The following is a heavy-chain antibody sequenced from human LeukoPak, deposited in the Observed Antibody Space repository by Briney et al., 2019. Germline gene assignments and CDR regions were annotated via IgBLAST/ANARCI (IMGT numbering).Heavy chain of an antibody. J-gene: IGHJ6*02. V-gene: IGHV4-59*08. CDR2: IYYSGST. Sequence: SETLSLTCTVSGGSISSYYWSWIRQPPGKGLEWIGYIYYSGSTNYNPSLKGRVTISVDTSKNQFSLKLSSVTAADTAVYYCARRSRHYYYGMDVWGQGTTVTVSS. CDR3: ARRSRHYYYGMDV. CDR1: GGSISSYY.